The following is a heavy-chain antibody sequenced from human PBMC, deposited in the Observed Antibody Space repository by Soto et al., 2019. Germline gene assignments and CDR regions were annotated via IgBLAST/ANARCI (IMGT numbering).Heavy chain of an antibody. CDR2: INPNSGGT. Sequence: ASVKVSCKASGYTFTGYYMHWVRQAPGQGLEWMGWINPNSGGTNYAQKFQGWVTMTRDTSISTAYMELSRLRSDDTAVYYCAREGGGHGPKYFQHWGQGTLVTVSS. J-gene: IGHJ1*01. CDR1: GYTFTGYY. CDR3: AREGGGHGPKYFQH. V-gene: IGHV1-2*04. D-gene: IGHD3-16*01.